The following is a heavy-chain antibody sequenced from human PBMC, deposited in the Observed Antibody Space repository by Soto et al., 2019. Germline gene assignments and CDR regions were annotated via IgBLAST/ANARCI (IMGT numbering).Heavy chain of an antibody. J-gene: IGHJ4*02. V-gene: IGHV4-59*08. CDR3: ARHHDS. CDR2: IYNSGTT. Sequence: SETLSLTCSVSGVSISTYYWSWIRQRPGKGLEWIGYIYNSGTTYYNPSLKSRVTISVDTSKNQFSLKLSSVTAADTAVYYCARHHDSWGQGTLVTVSS. CDR1: GVSISTYY.